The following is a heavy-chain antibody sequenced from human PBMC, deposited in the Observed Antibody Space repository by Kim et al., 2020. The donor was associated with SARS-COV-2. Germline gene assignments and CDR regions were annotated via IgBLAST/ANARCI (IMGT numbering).Heavy chain of an antibody. D-gene: IGHD3-10*01. Sequence: SIGYADSVKGRFTISRDNAKNSLYLQMNSLRAEDTALYYCAKDIGEADGYWGQGTLVTVSS. CDR2: SI. CDR3: AKDIGEADGY. J-gene: IGHJ4*02. V-gene: IGHV3-9*01.